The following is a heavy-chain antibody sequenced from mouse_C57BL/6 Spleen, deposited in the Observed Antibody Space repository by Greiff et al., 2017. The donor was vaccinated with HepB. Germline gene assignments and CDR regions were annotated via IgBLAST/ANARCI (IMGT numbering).Heavy chain of an antibody. CDR3: ARRADYSNYGAMDY. J-gene: IGHJ4*01. D-gene: IGHD2-5*01. CDR1: GFSLSTYGMG. Sequence: QVTLKVSGPGILQSSQTLSLTCSFSGFSLSTYGMGVSWIRQPSGKGLEWLAHIYWDDDKRYNPSLKSRLTISKDTSRNQVFLKITSVDTADTATYYCARRADYSNYGAMDYWGQGTSVTVSS. CDR2: IYWDDDK. V-gene: IGHV8-12*01.